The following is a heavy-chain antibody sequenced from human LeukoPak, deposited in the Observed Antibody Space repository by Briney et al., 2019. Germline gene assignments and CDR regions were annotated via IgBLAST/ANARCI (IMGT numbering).Heavy chain of an antibody. Sequence: GSLRLSCAASGFTFSDYTMHWVRQRPGKGLEWVSLITWNGDNRDYADSVKGRFTISRDNSENLLLLKMNSLRPEDTALYFCVKDAGGSTYSFDQWGQGTLVSVSS. J-gene: IGHJ4*02. CDR1: GFTFSDYT. D-gene: IGHD2-15*01. V-gene: IGHV3-43*01. CDR2: ITWNGDNR. CDR3: VKDAGGSTYSFDQ.